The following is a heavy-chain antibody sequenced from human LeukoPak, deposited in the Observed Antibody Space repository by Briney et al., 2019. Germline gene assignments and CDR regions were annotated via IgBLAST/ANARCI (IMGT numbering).Heavy chain of an antibody. CDR1: GGTFSSYA. V-gene: IGHV1-69*13. Sequence: ASVTVSCKASGGTFSSYAISWVRQAPGQGLEWMGGIIPIFGTANYAQKFQGRVTITADESTSTAYMELSSLRSEDTAVYYCARDLRGYSYYYGMDVWGQGTTVTVSS. CDR3: ARDLRGYSYYYGMDV. D-gene: IGHD5-12*01. CDR2: IIPIFGTA. J-gene: IGHJ6*02.